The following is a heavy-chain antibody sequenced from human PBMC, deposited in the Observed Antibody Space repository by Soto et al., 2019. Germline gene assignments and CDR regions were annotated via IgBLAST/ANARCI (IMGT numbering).Heavy chain of an antibody. CDR3: AKGPDGSGYYHNWFDS. CDR2: IHYNGNT. D-gene: IGHD3-22*01. CDR1: GDSISSYS. Sequence: SETQSLTCTVSGDSISSYSGSWIRQPPGKGLEWIGNIHYNGNTKYSPSLKSRVTMSVDTSKNHFSLKLISVTTADTAVYYCAKGPDGSGYYHNWFDSWGQGTLVTVSS. V-gene: IGHV4-59*01. J-gene: IGHJ5*01.